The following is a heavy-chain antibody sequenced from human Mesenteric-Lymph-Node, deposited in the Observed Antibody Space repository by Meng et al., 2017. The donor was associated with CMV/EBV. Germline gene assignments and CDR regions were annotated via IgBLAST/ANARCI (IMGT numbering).Heavy chain of an antibody. Sequence: TCPFSGDSFSKTGYCCGWIRQPPGKGLDWLGYIYFSGTTYSNPSLKSRVTMSVDTSKNQFSLNLSSVTAADTGVYFCARHYGFSFDEWGQGTLVTVSS. CDR3: ARHYGFSFDE. CDR2: IYFSGTT. V-gene: IGHV4-39*01. J-gene: IGHJ4*02. CDR1: GDSFSKTGYC. D-gene: IGHD3-10*01.